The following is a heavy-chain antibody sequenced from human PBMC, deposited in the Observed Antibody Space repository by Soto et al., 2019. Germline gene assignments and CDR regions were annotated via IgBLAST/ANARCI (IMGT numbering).Heavy chain of an antibody. CDR2: ISAYNGNT. CDR1: GYTFTSYG. D-gene: IGHD1-7*01. Sequence: QVQLVQSGAEVKKPGASVKVSCKASGYTFTSYGISWVRQAPGQGLEWMGWISAYNGNTNYAQKLQGRVTMTTDTSTSTAYMELRSLRSDDTAVYYCARGLITGTKETYYYYYGMDVWGQGTTVTVSS. V-gene: IGHV1-18*01. J-gene: IGHJ6*02. CDR3: ARGLITGTKETYYYYYGMDV.